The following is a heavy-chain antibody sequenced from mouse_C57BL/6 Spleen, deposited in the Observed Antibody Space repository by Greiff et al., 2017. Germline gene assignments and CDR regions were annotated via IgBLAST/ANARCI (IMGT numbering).Heavy chain of an antibody. D-gene: IGHD2-4*01. CDR1: GYTFTSYT. Sequence: QVQLKESGAELARPGASVKMSCKASGYTFTSYTMHWVKQRPGQGLEWIGYINPSSGYTKYNQKFKDKATLTADKSSSTAYMQLSSLTSEDSAVYYCARGDYDALDYWGQGTTLTVSS. CDR2: INPSSGYT. V-gene: IGHV1-4*01. J-gene: IGHJ2*01. CDR3: ARGDYDALDY.